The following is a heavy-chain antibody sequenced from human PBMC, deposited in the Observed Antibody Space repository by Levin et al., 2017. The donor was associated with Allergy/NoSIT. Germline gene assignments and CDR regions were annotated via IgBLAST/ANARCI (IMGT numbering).Heavy chain of an antibody. D-gene: IGHD6-19*01. CDR2: ISSSSSTI. CDR3: ARDGAVAGSMGYAEYFQH. J-gene: IGHJ1*01. V-gene: IGHV3-48*01. Sequence: GGSLRLSCAASGFTFSSYSMNWVRQAPGKGLEWVSYISSSSSTIYYADSVKGRFTISRDNAKNSLYLQMNSLRAEDTAVYYCARDGAVAGSMGYAEYFQHWGQGTLVTVSS. CDR1: GFTFSSYS.